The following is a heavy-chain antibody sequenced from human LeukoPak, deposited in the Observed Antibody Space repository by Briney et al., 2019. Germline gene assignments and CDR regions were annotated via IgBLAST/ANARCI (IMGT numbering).Heavy chain of an antibody. CDR2: ISGSGGST. J-gene: IGHJ4*02. CDR1: GFTFSSYA. CDR3: ARKRITMIVVVMRPSYYFDY. Sequence: GGSLRLSCAASGFTFSSYAMSWVRQAPGKGLEWVSAISGSGGSTYYADSVKGRFTISRDNSKNTLYLQMNSLRAEDTAVYYCARKRITMIVVVMRPSYYFDYWGQGTLVTVSS. V-gene: IGHV3-23*01. D-gene: IGHD3-22*01.